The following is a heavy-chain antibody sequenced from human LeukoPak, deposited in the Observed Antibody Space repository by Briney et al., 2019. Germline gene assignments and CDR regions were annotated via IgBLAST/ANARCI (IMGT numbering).Heavy chain of an antibody. CDR1: GFTFSSYA. J-gene: IGHJ4*02. D-gene: IGHD3-22*01. CDR2: ISYDGSNK. V-gene: IGHV3-30*04. CDR3: ARDGYYYDSSGYYPSYLDY. Sequence: GGSLRLSCAASGFTFSSYAMHWVRQAPGKGLEWVAVISYDGSNKYYADSVKGRFTISRDNSKNTLYLQMNSLRAEDTAVYYCARDGYYYDSSGYYPSYLDYWGQGTLVTVSS.